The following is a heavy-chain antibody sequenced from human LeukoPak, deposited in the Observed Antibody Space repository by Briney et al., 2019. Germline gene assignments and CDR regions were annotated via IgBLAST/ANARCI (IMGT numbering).Heavy chain of an antibody. CDR2: ITKNSGVST. CDR1: GFTFSSYA. D-gene: IGHD5-12*01. Sequence: PGGSLRLSCAASGFTFSSYAMSWVRQAPGKGLEWVSTITKNSGVSTYYADSVKGRFTISRDNSRNTLYLQMKSLRTDDTGVCSCAKDSNSGYVSVGPNYWGLGTQVTVSS. CDR3: AKDSNSGYVSVGPNY. V-gene: IGHV3-23*01. J-gene: IGHJ4*02.